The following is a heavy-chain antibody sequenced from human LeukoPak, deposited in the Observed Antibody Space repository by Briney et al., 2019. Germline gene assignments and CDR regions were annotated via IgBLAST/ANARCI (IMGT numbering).Heavy chain of an antibody. CDR1: GGSISSYY. D-gene: IGHD5-18*01. CDR3: ARHGGYSSDHDAFDI. Sequence: SETLSLTCTVSGGSISSYYWSWIRQPAGKGLEWIGRIYSSGSTNYNPSLKSRVSMSVDTSKNQFSLKLTSVSAADTAVYYCARHGGYSSDHDAFDIWGQGTMVTVSS. CDR2: IYSSGST. J-gene: IGHJ3*02. V-gene: IGHV4-4*07.